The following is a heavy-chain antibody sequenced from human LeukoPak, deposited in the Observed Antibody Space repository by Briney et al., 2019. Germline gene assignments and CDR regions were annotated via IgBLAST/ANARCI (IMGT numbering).Heavy chain of an antibody. CDR2: INPNSGGT. D-gene: IGHD3-22*01. V-gene: IGHV1-2*02. CDR3: ARGDKLRITMIVVVDY. CDR1: GYTFTSYG. Sequence: ASVKVSCKASGYTFTSYGISWVRQAPGQGLEWMGWINPNSGGTNYAQKFQGRVTMTRDTSISTAYMELSRLRSDDTAVYYCARGDKLRITMIVVVDYWGQGTLVTVSS. J-gene: IGHJ4*02.